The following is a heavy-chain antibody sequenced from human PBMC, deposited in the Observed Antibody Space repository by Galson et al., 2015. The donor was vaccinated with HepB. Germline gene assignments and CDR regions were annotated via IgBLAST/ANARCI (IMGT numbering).Heavy chain of an antibody. CDR1: GYTFTSYA. V-gene: IGHV1-3*01. Sequence: SVKVSCKASGYTFTSYAMHWVRQAPGQRLEWMGWINAGNGNTKYSQKFQGRVTITRDTSASTAYMELSSLRSEDTAVYYCARDQLLWFGDLNWFDPWGQGTLVTVSS. J-gene: IGHJ5*02. CDR2: INAGNGNT. D-gene: IGHD3-10*01. CDR3: ARDQLLWFGDLNWFDP.